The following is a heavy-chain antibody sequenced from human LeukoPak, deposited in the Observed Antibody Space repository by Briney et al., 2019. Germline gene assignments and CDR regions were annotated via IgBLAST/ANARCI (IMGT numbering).Heavy chain of an antibody. V-gene: IGHV3-23*01. J-gene: IGHJ5*02. CDR1: GFTFSSYA. CDR3: AKYTVVVVAATLNWFDP. Sequence: GGSLRLSCAASGFTFSSYAMSWVRQAPGKGLEWVSAISGSGGSTYYADSVKGRFTISRDNSKNTLYLQMNSLRAEDTAVYYCAKYTVVVVAATLNWFDPWGQGTLVTVSS. D-gene: IGHD2-15*01. CDR2: ISGSGGST.